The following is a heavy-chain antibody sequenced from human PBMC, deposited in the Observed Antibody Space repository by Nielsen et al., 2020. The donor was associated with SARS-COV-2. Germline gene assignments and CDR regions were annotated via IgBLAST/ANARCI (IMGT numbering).Heavy chain of an antibody. CDR3: AKADAFDI. CDR1: GFTFDDYV. V-gene: IGHV3-9*01. Sequence: SLKISCETSGFTFDDYVMHWVRQAPGKGLEWVSGISWNSGSIGYADSVKGRFTISRDNAKNSLYLQMNSLRAEDTALYYCAKADAFDIWGQGTMVTVSS. J-gene: IGHJ3*02. CDR2: ISWNSGSI.